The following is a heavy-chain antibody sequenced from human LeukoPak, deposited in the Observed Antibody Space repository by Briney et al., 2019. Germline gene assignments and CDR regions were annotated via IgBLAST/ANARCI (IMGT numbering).Heavy chain of an antibody. CDR2: IYWDDDK. CDR3: AHRRSGSSGSYYFDY. V-gene: IGHV2-5*02. J-gene: IGHJ4*02. CDR1: GFSLSTSGVG. Sequence: SGPTLVNPTQTLTLTCTFSGFSLSTSGVGVGWIRQPPGKALEWLALIYWDDDKRYSPSLKSRPTITKDTAKNQVVLTVTNMDPVDTATYYCAHRRSGSSGSYYFDYWGQGALVTVSS. D-gene: IGHD6-19*01.